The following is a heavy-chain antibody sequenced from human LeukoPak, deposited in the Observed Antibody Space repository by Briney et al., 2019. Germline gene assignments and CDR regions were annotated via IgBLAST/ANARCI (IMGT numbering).Heavy chain of an antibody. V-gene: IGHV3-48*01. D-gene: IGHD5-12*01. Sequence: GGSLRLSCAASGFNFIDYSMNWVRQAPGKGLEWISYIGISSGNTRYTDSVKGRFTISRDKARNSLYLQMNSLRVEDTAVYYCARDHRYAFDNWGHGTLVTVSS. CDR1: GFNFIDYS. CDR2: IGISSGNT. J-gene: IGHJ4*01. CDR3: ARDHRYAFDN.